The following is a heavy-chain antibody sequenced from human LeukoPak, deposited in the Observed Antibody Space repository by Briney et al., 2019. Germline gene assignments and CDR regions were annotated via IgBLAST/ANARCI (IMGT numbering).Heavy chain of an antibody. Sequence: GGSLRLSCAASGFTFSSYWMSWVRQAPGKGLEWVANIKQDGSEKYYVDSVKGRFTISRDNAKNSLYLQMNSLRAEDTAVYYCAKEGLGITIFGVGYGAFDIWGQGTMVTVSS. V-gene: IGHV3-7*01. CDR1: GFTFSSYW. CDR3: AKEGLGITIFGVGYGAFDI. D-gene: IGHD3-3*01. CDR2: IKQDGSEK. J-gene: IGHJ3*02.